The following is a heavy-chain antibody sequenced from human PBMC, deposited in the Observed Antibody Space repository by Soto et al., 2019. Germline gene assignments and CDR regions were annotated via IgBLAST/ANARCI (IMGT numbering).Heavy chain of an antibody. CDR2: IFYNGNT. V-gene: IGHV4-31*03. Sequence: SETLSLTCTVSGGSISSGGYYWNWIRQLPGKGLEWIGYIFYNGNTYNNPSLRSRITISVDTSKNQFSLNLRSVTAADTALYYCARSIRGGDYYFDSWGQGSLVTVSS. J-gene: IGHJ4*02. D-gene: IGHD2-21*02. CDR3: ARSIRGGDYYFDS. CDR1: GGSISSGGYY.